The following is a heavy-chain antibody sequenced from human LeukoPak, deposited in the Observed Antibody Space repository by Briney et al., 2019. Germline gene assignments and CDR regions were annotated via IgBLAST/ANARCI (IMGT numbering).Heavy chain of an antibody. CDR1: GGSLSFYY. CDR3: ARDVVAAVGSFDY. D-gene: IGHD2-2*01. CDR2: ISQNGDS. J-gene: IGHJ4*02. V-gene: IGHV4-34*01. Sequence: ASETLSLTCGVSGGSLSFYYWSWIRQSPGKGLEWIAEISQNGDSNYNMSLKSRVTISLDKSKNQFSLKLSSVTAADTAVYYCARDVVAAVGSFDYWGQGTQVTVSS.